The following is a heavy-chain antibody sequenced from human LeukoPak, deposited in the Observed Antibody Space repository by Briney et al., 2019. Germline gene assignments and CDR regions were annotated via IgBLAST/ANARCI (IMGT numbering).Heavy chain of an antibody. CDR3: TVGYSSSWYYYYYMDV. CDR2: INSDGNIT. D-gene: IGHD6-13*01. CDR1: DFAFRNYW. Sequence: GGSLRLSCAASDFAFRNYWMHWVRQPPGKGLVWVSRINSDGNITTYADSVKGRFTISRDNAKNTLFLQMNSLKTEDTAAYYCTVGYSSSWYYYYYMDVWGKGTTVTVSS. J-gene: IGHJ6*03. V-gene: IGHV3-74*01.